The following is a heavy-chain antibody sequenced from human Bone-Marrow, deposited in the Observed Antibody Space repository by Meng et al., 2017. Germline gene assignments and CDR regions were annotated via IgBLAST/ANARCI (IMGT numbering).Heavy chain of an antibody. CDR3: ARVMRPLNSGYTGYDFDY. V-gene: IGHV1-2*02. CDR2: INPDSGDT. Sequence: ASVKVSCKASGYTFSDYSMHWVRQAPGQGLEWMGWINPDSGDTNYALRFQGRVTMTRGTSISTAYMELSRLRSDDTALYYCARVMRPLNSGYTGYDFDYWGQGTLVTVSS. D-gene: IGHD5-12*01. J-gene: IGHJ4*02. CDR1: GYTFSDYS.